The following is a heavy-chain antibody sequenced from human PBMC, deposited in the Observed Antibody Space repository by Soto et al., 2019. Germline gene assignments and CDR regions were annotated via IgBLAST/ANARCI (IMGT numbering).Heavy chain of an antibody. CDR3: AKEGLCSGGTYLWVFDS. J-gene: IGHJ4*02. CDR1: GFAFSKSA. Sequence: EVQLLQSGGGLARPGGSLRLACTASGFAFSKSAMSWVRQAPGKGLEWVSSISSSGYATYYADSVRGRLTISRDTAENTVYLQMNSLRADDTAVYYCAKEGLCSGGTYLWVFDSWGQGTLVTVTS. CDR2: ISSSGYAT. D-gene: IGHD3-16*01. V-gene: IGHV3-23*01.